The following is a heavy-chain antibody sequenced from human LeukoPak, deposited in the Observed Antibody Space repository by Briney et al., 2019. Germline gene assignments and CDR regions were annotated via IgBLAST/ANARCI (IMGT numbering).Heavy chain of an antibody. CDR1: GGSISSGGYS. D-gene: IGHD3-22*01. CDR3: ARSSYYYDGGPLDY. J-gene: IGHJ4*02. Sequence: SETLSLTCAVSGGSISSGGYSWSWIRQPAGKGLEWIGYIYHSGSTYYNPSLKSRVTISVDRSKNQFSLKLSSVTAADTAVYYCARSSYYYDGGPLDYWGQGTLVTVSS. V-gene: IGHV4-30-2*01. CDR2: IYHSGST.